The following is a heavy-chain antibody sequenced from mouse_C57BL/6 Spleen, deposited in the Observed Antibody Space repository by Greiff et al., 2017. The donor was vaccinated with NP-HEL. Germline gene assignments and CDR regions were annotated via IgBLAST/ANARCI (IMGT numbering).Heavy chain of an antibody. CDR1: GYAFSSYW. J-gene: IGHJ4*01. D-gene: IGHD2-4*01. CDR2: IYPGDGDT. V-gene: IGHV1-80*01. Sequence: VQLQQSGAELVKPGASVKISCKASGYAFSSYWMNWVKQRPGKGLEWIGQIYPGDGDTNYNGKFKGKATLTADKSSSTAYMQLSSLTTKDSAVYYCARESCYDYDVRYAMDYWGQGTSVTVSA. CDR3: ARESCYDYDVRYAMDY.